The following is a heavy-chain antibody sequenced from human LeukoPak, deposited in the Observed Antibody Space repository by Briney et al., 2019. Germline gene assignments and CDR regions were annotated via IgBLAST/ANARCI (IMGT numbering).Heavy chain of an antibody. CDR3: ARGAAAGRCFDY. Sequence: PGGSLRLSCAVSGFTFSDYYMSWIRQAPGRGLEWVSYISSGGSTISHADSVKGRFTISRDNAENSLYLQMNSLRAEDTAVYYCARGAAAGRCFDYWGQGTLVTVSS. J-gene: IGHJ4*02. CDR2: ISSGGSTI. CDR1: GFTFSDYY. V-gene: IGHV3-11*01. D-gene: IGHD6-13*01.